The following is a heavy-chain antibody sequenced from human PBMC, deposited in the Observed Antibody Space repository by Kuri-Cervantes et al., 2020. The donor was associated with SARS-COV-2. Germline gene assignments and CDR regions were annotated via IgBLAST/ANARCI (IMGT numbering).Heavy chain of an antibody. Sequence: GGSLRLSCAASGFTFSNAWMSWVRQAPGKGLEWVANIKQDGSEKYYVDSVKGRFTISRDNAKNSLYLQMNSLRAEDTAVYYCARSGVSAATGYYYYYYMDVWGKGTTVTVSS. CDR3: ARSGVSAATGYYYYYYMDV. V-gene: IGHV3-7*01. J-gene: IGHJ6*03. CDR2: IKQDGSEK. D-gene: IGHD1-14*01. CDR1: GFTFSNAW.